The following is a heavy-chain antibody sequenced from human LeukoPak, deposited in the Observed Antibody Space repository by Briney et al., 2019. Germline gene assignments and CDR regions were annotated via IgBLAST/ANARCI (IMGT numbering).Heavy chain of an antibody. CDR1: GFTFSTYS. V-gene: IGHV3-48*01. D-gene: IGHD3-22*01. Sequence: GGSLRLSCAASGFTFSTYSMNWVRQVPGKGLEWVSYISSSSSTIYYADSVKGRFTISRDNAKNSLYLQMNSLRAEDTAVYYCARGSTYYDSSGQVPFDYWGQGTLVTASS. J-gene: IGHJ4*02. CDR2: ISSSSSTI. CDR3: ARGSTYYDSSGQVPFDY.